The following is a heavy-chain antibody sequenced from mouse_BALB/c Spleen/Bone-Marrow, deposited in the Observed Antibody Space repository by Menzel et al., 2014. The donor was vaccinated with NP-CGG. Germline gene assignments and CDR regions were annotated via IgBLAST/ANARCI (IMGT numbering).Heavy chain of an antibody. CDR2: IRNKANGYTT. CDR1: GFTFTDYY. J-gene: IGHJ2*01. CDR3: ARDKGRVFFDY. Sequence: EVHLVESGGGLVQPGGSLRLSCATSGFTFTDYYMNWVRQPPGKALEWLGFIRNKANGYTTEYSASVKGRFTISRDNSQNILYLQMNTLRAEDSATYYCARDKGRVFFDYWGKDTAPTDSS. V-gene: IGHV7-3*02.